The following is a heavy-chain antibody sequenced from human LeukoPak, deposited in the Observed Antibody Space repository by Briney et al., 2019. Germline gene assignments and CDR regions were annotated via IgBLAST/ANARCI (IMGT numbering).Heavy chain of an antibody. D-gene: IGHD2-15*01. V-gene: IGHV4-38-2*02. J-gene: IGHJ4*02. CDR3: ARITRYCSGGSCYSSPNDY. CDR2: IYYSGST. Sequence: SETLSLTCTVSGYSISSGYYWGWIRQPPGKGLEWVGSIYYSGSTYYNPSLKSRVTISVDTSKNQFSLKLSSVTAADTAVYYCARITRYCSGGSCYSSPNDYWGQGTLVTVSS. CDR1: GYSISSGYY.